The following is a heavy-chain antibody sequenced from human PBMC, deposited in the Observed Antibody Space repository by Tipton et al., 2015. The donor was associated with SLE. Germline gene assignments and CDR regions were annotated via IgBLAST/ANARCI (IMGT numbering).Heavy chain of an antibody. CDR3: ARESTVTTSDY. CDR2: IKQDGSEK. Sequence: SLRLSCAASGFTFSSYWMSWVRQAPGKGLEWVANIKQDGSEKYYVDSVKGRFTISRDNSKNTLYLQMNSLRAEDTAVYYCARESTVTTSDYWGQGTLVTVSS. J-gene: IGHJ4*02. V-gene: IGHV3-7*03. D-gene: IGHD4-17*01. CDR1: GFTFSSYW.